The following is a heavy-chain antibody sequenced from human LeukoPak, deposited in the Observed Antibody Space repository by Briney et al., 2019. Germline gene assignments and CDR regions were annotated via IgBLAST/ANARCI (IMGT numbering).Heavy chain of an antibody. CDR2: IYYSGST. Sequence: PSETLSLTCTVSSGSISSYYWSWIRQPPGKGLDWIGYIYYSGSTNYNPSLKSRVTISVDTSKNQFSLKLSSVTAADTAVYYYARVRGYYDILTGNLDAFDIWGQGTMVTVSS. CDR3: ARVRGYYDILTGNLDAFDI. J-gene: IGHJ3*02. V-gene: IGHV4-59*01. D-gene: IGHD3-9*01. CDR1: SGSISSYY.